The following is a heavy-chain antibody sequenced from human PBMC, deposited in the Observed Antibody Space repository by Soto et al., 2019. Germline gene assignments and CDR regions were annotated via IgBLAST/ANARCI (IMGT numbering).Heavy chain of an antibody. D-gene: IGHD2-8*02. CDR1: GFTFSSCA. J-gene: IGHJ4*02. Sequence: GSLRLSCAASGFTFSSCAMHWVRQVPGKGLEWLAVVSHDGSLYPYADSVKGRFSISRDNSRKTLYLQMNSLRPEDTAVYYCVKDRSDTWSFDYWGQGTLVTVSS. CDR3: VKDRSDTWSFDY. CDR2: VSHDGSLY. V-gene: IGHV3-30*18.